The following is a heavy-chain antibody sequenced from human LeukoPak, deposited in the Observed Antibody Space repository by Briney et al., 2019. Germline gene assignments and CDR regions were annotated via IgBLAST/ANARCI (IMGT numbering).Heavy chain of an antibody. J-gene: IGHJ4*02. D-gene: IGHD1-26*01. V-gene: IGHV1-18*01. CDR1: GHTFTSYG. CDR3: ARDPVGGGSYHPMDY. Sequence: ASVTVSCTASGHTFTSYGISWVRQAPGQGLEWMGWISAYNGNTNYAQKLQGRVTMTTDTSTSTAYMELRSLRFDDTAVYYCARDPVGGGSYHPMDYWGQGTLVTVSS. CDR2: ISAYNGNT.